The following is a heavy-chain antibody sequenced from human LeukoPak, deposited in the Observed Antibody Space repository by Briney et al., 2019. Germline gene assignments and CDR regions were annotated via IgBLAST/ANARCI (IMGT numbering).Heavy chain of an antibody. CDR1: GYTFTSYD. D-gene: IGHD5-18*01. Sequence: GASVKVSCKASGYTFTSYDINWVRQATGQGLEWMGWMNPNSGNTGYAQKFQGRVTITRNTSISTAYMELSSLRSEDTAVYYCASAVDGIQLWDFDYWGQGTLVTVSS. CDR3: ASAVDGIQLWDFDY. J-gene: IGHJ4*02. V-gene: IGHV1-8*03. CDR2: MNPNSGNT.